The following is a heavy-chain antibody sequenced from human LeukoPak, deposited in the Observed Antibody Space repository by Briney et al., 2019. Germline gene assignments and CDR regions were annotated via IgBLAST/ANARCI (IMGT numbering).Heavy chain of an antibody. J-gene: IGHJ6*03. CDR1: GYTLTELS. D-gene: IGHD7-27*01. CDR3: AHSRPRDWGSDRVFYYMDV. Sequence: VASVKVSCKVSGYTLTELSMHWVRQAPGKGLEWMGGFDPEDGETIYAQKFQGRVTMTEDTSTDTAYMELSSLRSEDTAVYYCAHSRPRDWGSDRVFYYMDVWGKGTTVTVSS. CDR2: FDPEDGET. V-gene: IGHV1-24*01.